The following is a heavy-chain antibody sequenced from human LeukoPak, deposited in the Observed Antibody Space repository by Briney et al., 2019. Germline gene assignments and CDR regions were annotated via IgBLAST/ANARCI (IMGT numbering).Heavy chain of an antibody. Sequence: KPGGSLRLSCAASGFTFSDYYMSWIRQAPGKGLEWVSYISSSGSTIYYADSVKGRFTISRDSAKNSLYLQMNSLRAEDTAVYYWARVAGYSGYDTYYFDYWGQGTLVTVSS. CDR1: GFTFSDYY. CDR3: ARVAGYSGYDTYYFDY. D-gene: IGHD5-12*01. CDR2: ISSSGSTI. J-gene: IGHJ4*02. V-gene: IGHV3-11*01.